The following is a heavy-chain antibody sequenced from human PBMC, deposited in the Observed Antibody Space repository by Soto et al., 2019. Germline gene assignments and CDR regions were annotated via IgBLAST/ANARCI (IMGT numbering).Heavy chain of an antibody. J-gene: IGHJ5*02. CDR2: ISSSSSYI. CDR1: GFTFSSYS. V-gene: IGHV3-21*01. D-gene: IGHD6-25*01. Sequence: EVQLVESGGGLVKPGGSLRLSCAASGFTFSSYSMNWVRQAPGKGLEWVSSISSSSSYIYYADSVKGRFTISRDNAKNLLYLQMNSMRAEDTAVYYCARDTATPHGNWFDPWGQGTLVTVSS. CDR3: ARDTATPHGNWFDP.